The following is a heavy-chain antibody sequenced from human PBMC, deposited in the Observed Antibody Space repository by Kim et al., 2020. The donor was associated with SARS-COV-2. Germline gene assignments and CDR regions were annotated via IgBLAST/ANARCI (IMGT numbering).Heavy chain of an antibody. CDR2: IYSGGST. Sequence: GGSLRLSCAASGFTVSSNYMSWVRQAPGKGLEWVSVIYSGGSTYYADSVKGRFTISRDNSKNTLYLQMNSLRAEDTAVYYCARAARNYYDSSGYYFDYWGQGTLVTVSS. CDR3: ARAARNYYDSSGYYFDY. V-gene: IGHV3-66*01. CDR1: GFTVSSNY. J-gene: IGHJ4*02. D-gene: IGHD3-22*01.